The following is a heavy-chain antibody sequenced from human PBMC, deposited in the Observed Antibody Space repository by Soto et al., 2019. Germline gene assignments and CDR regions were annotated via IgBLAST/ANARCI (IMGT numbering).Heavy chain of an antibody. D-gene: IGHD6-13*01. CDR3: ARGPRVAAAAGYFQH. V-gene: IGHV4-59*01. Sequence: PSETLSLTCTDSGGSISSYYWSCIRQPPGKGLEWSGYIYYSGSTNYNPSLKSRVTISVDTSKNQFSLKLSSVTAADTDVYYFARGPRVAAAAGYFQHWGQGILVTVSS. J-gene: IGHJ1*01. CDR2: IYYSGST. CDR1: GGSISSYY.